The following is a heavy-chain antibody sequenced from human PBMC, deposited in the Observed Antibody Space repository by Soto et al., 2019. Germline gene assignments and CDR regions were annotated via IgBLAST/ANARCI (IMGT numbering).Heavy chain of an antibody. Sequence: PGGSLRLSCAASGFTFSSYAMHWVRQAPGKGLEWVAVISYDGSNKYYADSVKGRFTISRDNSKNTLYLQMNSLRAEDTAVYYCARVNQYYDFWSGYYVFDYWGQGTLVTVSS. CDR3: ARVNQYYDFWSGYYVFDY. J-gene: IGHJ4*02. CDR1: GFTFSSYA. V-gene: IGHV3-30-3*01. CDR2: ISYDGSNK. D-gene: IGHD3-3*01.